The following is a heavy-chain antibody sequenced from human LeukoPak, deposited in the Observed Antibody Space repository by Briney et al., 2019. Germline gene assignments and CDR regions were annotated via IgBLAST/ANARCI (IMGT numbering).Heavy chain of an antibody. V-gene: IGHV1-24*01. CDR2: FDPEDGET. CDR1: GYTLTELS. Sequence: ASVKVSCKVSGYTLTELSMHWVRQAPGKGLEWMGGFDPEDGETIYAQRFQGRVTMTEDTSTDTAYMELSSLRSEDTAVYYCATAHHIVVVPAAKDDGVRGVWFDPWGQGTLVTVSS. CDR3: ATAHHIVVVPAAKDDGVRGVWFDP. D-gene: IGHD2-2*01. J-gene: IGHJ5*02.